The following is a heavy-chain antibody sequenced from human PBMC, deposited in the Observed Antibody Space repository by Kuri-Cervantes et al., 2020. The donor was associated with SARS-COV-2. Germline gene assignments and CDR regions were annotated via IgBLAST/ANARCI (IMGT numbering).Heavy chain of an antibody. Sequence: GGSLRLSCAASRFTFNNYAMSWVRQAPGKGLEWVSGISGSGDNTYYADSVKGRFTISRDNFKNTVYLQMNSLRAGDTAVYYCARDLGGVSGPFDYWGQGTLVTVSS. CDR3: ARDLGGVSGPFDY. V-gene: IGHV3-23*01. CDR2: ISGSGDNT. CDR1: RFTFNNYA. J-gene: IGHJ4*02. D-gene: IGHD3-16*01.